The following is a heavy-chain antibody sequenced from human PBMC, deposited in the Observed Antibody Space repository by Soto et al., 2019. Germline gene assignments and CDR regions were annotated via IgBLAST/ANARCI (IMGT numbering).Heavy chain of an antibody. CDR1: GGSIGSGGYY. D-gene: IGHD6-6*01. V-gene: IGHV4-31*03. Sequence: SETLSLTCTVSGGSIGSGGYYWSWIRQHPGKGLEWIGYIYYSGSTYYNPSLKSRVTISVDTSKNQFSLKLSSVTAADTAVYYCARDLGLSSPGTVYFDYWGHGTLVTVSS. J-gene: IGHJ4*01. CDR3: ARDLGLSSPGTVYFDY. CDR2: IYYSGST.